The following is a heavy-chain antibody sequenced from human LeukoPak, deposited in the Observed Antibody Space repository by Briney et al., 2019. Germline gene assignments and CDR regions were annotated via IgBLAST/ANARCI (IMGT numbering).Heavy chain of an antibody. CDR3: ARAPVTSCRGAFCYPFDI. Sequence: GGSLRLSCAASGFPLSSYAMSWVRQVPGKGLEWVSATSSSDDGTYHADSVRGRFTIYRDNSKNTLYLQMNSLRADDAAVYYCARAPVTSCRGAFCYPFDIWGQGTLVTVSS. J-gene: IGHJ4*02. CDR1: GFPLSSYA. V-gene: IGHV3-23*01. CDR2: TSSSDDGT. D-gene: IGHD2-15*01.